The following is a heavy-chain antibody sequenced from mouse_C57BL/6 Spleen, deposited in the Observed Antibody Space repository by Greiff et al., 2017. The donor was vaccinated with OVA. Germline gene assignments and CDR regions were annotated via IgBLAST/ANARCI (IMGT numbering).Heavy chain of an antibody. CDR1: GYAFSSSW. D-gene: IGHD2-4*01. V-gene: IGHV1-82*01. CDR3: ARSVWDYEKGYYAMDY. J-gene: IGHJ4*01. CDR2: IYPGDGDT. Sequence: QVQLQQSGPELVKPGDSVTISCKASGYAFSSSWMNWVKQRPGKGLEWIGRIYPGDGDTNYNGKFKGKATLTADKSSSTAYMQLSSLTSEDSAVYFCARSVWDYEKGYYAMDYWGQGTSVTVSS.